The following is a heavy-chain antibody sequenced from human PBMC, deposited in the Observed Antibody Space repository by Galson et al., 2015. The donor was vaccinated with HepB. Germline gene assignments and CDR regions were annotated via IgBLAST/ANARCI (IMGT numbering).Heavy chain of an antibody. CDR2: INHSGST. D-gene: IGHD3-9*01. V-gene: IGHV4-34*01. J-gene: IGHJ4*02. CDR3: ARRSPTVYYWGGSGLYFDY. Sequence: LSLTCAVYGGSFSGYYWSWIRQPPGKGLEWIGEINHSGSTNYNPSLKSRVTISVDTSKNQFSLKLSSVTAADTAVYYCARRSPTVYYWGGSGLYFDYWGQGTLVTVSS. CDR1: GGSFSGYY.